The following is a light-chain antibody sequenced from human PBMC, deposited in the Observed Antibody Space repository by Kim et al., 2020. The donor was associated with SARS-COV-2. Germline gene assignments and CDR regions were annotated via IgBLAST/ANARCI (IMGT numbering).Light chain of an antibody. CDR2: QDS. J-gene: IGLJ1*01. CDR3: QAWDSSTYV. CDR1: KLGDKY. Sequence: VSPGQTASITCSGDKLGDKYACWYQQKPGQSPVLVIYQDSKRPSGIPERFSGSNSGNTATLTISGTQAMDEADYYCQAWDSSTYVFGTWTKVTVL. V-gene: IGLV3-1*01.